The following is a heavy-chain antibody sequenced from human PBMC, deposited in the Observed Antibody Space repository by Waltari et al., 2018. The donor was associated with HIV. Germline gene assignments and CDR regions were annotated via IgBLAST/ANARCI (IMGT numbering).Heavy chain of an antibody. CDR2: ISWNSGSI. J-gene: IGHJ4*02. V-gene: IGHV3-9*01. D-gene: IGHD1-26*01. CDR3: AKDISGWELPGD. CDR1: GFTFDDSA. Sequence: EVQLVESGGGLVQPGRSLRLSCAASGFTFDDSAIHWVRQAPGKGLEWVSGISWNSGSIGYADSVKGRFTISRDNAKNSLYLQMNSLRAEDTALYYCAKDISGWELPGDWGQGTLVTVSS.